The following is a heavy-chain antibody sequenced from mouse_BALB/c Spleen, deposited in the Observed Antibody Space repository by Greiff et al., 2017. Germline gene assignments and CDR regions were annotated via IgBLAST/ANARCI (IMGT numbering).Heavy chain of an antibody. J-gene: IGHJ4*01. CDR3: ARDTTDPDGY. CDR1: GYSITSDYA. V-gene: IGHV3-2*02. Sequence: VQLQQSGPGLVKPSQSLSLTCTVTGYSITSDYAWNWIRQFPGNKLEWMGYISYSGSTSYNPSLKSRISITRDTSKNQFFLQLNSVTTEDTATYYCARDTTDPDGYWGQGTSVTVSS. CDR2: ISYSGST. D-gene: IGHD1-1*01.